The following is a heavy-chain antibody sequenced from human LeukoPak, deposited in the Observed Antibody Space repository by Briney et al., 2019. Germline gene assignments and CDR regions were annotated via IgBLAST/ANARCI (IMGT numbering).Heavy chain of an antibody. Sequence: GGSLRPSCAASGFTFSSYWMHWVRHAPGKGLVWVSRINSDGSSTSYADSVKGRFTISRDNAKNTLYLQMNSLRAEDTAVYYCARGDYYDSSGYRNWGQGTLATVSS. V-gene: IGHV3-74*01. CDR2: INSDGSST. D-gene: IGHD3-22*01. J-gene: IGHJ4*02. CDR3: ARGDYYDSSGYRN. CDR1: GFTFSSYW.